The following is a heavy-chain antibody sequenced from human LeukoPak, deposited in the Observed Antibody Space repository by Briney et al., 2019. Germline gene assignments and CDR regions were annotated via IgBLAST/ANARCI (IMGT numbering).Heavy chain of an antibody. Sequence: ASVKASCKASGYTFTGYYMHWVRQAPGQGLEWMGWINPNSGGTNYAQKFQGRVTMTRDTSISTAYMELSRLRSDDTAVYYCAVYSSSSYYYYMDVWGKGTTVTVSS. CDR3: AVYSSSSYYYYMDV. CDR2: INPNSGGT. J-gene: IGHJ6*03. D-gene: IGHD6-13*01. V-gene: IGHV1-2*02. CDR1: GYTFTGYY.